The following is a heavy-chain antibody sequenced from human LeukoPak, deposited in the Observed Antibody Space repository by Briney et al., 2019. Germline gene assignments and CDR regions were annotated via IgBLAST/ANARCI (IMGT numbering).Heavy chain of an antibody. Sequence: ASVKVSCKASGYTFTSYGISWVRQAPGPRLEWMGWIGPYNGNTNYAQNLQGRVTMTTDTSTSTAYMELGSLGSDDTAVYYCARDQDSLVRGVIGYWGQGTLVTVSS. CDR2: IGPYNGNT. CDR3: ARDQDSLVRGVIGY. CDR1: GYTFTSYG. V-gene: IGHV1-18*01. J-gene: IGHJ4*02. D-gene: IGHD3-10*01.